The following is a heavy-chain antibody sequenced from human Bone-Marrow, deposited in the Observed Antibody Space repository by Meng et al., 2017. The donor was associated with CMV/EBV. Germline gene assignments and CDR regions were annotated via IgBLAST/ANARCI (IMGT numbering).Heavy chain of an antibody. D-gene: IGHD3-3*01. J-gene: IGHJ5*02. CDR1: GYTFTSYD. Sequence: ASVKVSCKASGYTFTSYDINWVRQATGQGLEWMGWMNPNSGNTGYAQKFQGKVTMTRNTSISTAYMELSRLRSDDTAVYYCARDRFVTIFGRWFDPWGQGTLVTVSS. CDR2: MNPNSGNT. CDR3: ARDRFVTIFGRWFDP. V-gene: IGHV1-8*01.